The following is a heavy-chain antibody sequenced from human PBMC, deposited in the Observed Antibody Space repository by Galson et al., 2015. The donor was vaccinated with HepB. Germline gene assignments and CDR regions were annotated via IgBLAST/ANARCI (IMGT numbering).Heavy chain of an antibody. V-gene: IGHV1-18*01. Sequence: SVKVSCKASGYIFSDYDISWVRQAPGQGLEWMGWISGHDGNTKYAQKFQGRVIMTTYTSTNTAYMELRSLRSDDTAVYYCTRGAYYESSGYYAPAYWGQGTLVTVSS. CDR1: GYIFSDYD. J-gene: IGHJ4*02. CDR2: ISGHDGNT. CDR3: TRGAYYESSGYYAPAY. D-gene: IGHD3-22*01.